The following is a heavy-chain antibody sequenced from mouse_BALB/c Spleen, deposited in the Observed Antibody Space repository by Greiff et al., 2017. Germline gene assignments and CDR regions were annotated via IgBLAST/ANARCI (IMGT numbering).Heavy chain of an antibody. V-gene: IGHV1-87*01. D-gene: IGHD2-4*01. CDR1: GYTFTSYW. J-gene: IGHJ4*01. CDR3: ARLGILTMITVDY. CDR2: IYPGDGDT. Sequence: VQLQQSGAELARPGASVKLSCKASGYTFTSYWMQWVKQRPGQGLEWIGAIYPGDGDTRYTQKFKGKATLTADKSSSTAYMQLSSLASEDSAVYYCARLGILTMITVDYWGQGTSVTVSS.